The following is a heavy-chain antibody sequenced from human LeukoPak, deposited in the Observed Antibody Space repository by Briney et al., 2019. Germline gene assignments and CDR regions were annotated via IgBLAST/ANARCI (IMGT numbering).Heavy chain of an antibody. CDR2: INPSGGST. Sequence: ASVKVSCKASGYSFTSYYLHWVRQAPGQGLEWMGVINPSGGSTSYAQKFQGRVTMTRDTSTSTAYMELSSLRSEDTAVYYCARGALFSFVLEGVNFDYWGQGTLVTVSS. D-gene: IGHD2-21*01. V-gene: IGHV1-46*01. J-gene: IGHJ4*02. CDR1: GYSFTSYY. CDR3: ARGALFSFVLEGVNFDY.